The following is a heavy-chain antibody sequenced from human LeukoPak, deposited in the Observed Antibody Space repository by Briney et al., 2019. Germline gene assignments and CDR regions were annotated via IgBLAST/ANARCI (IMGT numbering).Heavy chain of an antibody. Sequence: PGESLRLSCAASGFSFSSFAMTWVRQAPGKGLEWVSSITGGHYPTYNTDSVKGRFTISRDNSKNTLYLQMNSLRADDTAVYYCTKDPNGDYVGAFEPWGQGTLVTVSS. CDR3: TKDPNGDYVGAFEP. D-gene: IGHD4-17*01. J-gene: IGHJ5*02. CDR1: GFSFSSFA. V-gene: IGHV3-23*01. CDR2: ITGGHYPT.